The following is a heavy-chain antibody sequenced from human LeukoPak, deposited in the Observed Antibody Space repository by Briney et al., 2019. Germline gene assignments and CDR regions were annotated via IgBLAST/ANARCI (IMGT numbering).Heavy chain of an antibody. CDR2: ISSSSSYI. J-gene: IGHJ5*02. CDR3: AKGNSGSYSQDWFDP. CDR1: GFSFSTFT. Sequence: GGSLRLSCEASGFSFSTFTMNWVRQAPGKGLEWASSISSSSSYIYYADSVKGRFTISRDNAKNSLYLQMNSLRAEDMALYYCAKGNSGSYSQDWFDPWGQGTLVTVSS. D-gene: IGHD1-26*01. V-gene: IGHV3-21*04.